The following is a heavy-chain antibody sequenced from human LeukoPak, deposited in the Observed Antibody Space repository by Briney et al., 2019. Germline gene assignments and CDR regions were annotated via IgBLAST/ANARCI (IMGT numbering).Heavy chain of an antibody. CDR2: INHSGST. Sequence: SETLSLTCAVYGGSFSGYYWSWIRQPPGKGLEWIGEINHSGSTNYNPFLKSRVTISVDTSKNQFSLKLSSVTAADTAVYYCARRGYYDFWSGYYRWFDPWGQGTLVTVSS. CDR1: GGSFSGYY. V-gene: IGHV4-34*01. CDR3: ARRGYYDFWSGYYRWFDP. D-gene: IGHD3-3*01. J-gene: IGHJ5*02.